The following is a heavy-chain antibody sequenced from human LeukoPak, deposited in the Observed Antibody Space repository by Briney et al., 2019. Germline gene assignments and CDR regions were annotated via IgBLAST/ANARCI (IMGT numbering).Heavy chain of an antibody. CDR2: INQDGGGR. CDR3: ARVRSVGGNPHAFNI. V-gene: IGHV3-7*01. D-gene: IGHD4-23*01. CDR1: GFTFSSYW. J-gene: IGHJ3*02. Sequence: GGSLRLSCAASGFTFSSYWMTWVRQAPGKGLEWVANINQDGGGRYYVDSVKGRFTISRDNAKNSLYLQMNSLRVEDTALYYCARVRSVGGNPHAFNIWGQGTMVTVSS.